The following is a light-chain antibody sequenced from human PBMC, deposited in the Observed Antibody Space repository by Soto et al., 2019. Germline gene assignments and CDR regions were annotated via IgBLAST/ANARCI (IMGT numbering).Light chain of an antibody. J-gene: IGKJ1*01. CDR1: QSVGSIY. Sequence: EIVLTQSPGTLSLSPGERATLSCRASQSVGSIYLAWYQQKPGQAPRLLIYGVSTRATGIPARFSGSGSGTEFTLTISSLQSEDFAVYYCQQYNNWPRTFGQGTKVDIK. CDR2: GVS. V-gene: IGKV3-15*01. CDR3: QQYNNWPRT.